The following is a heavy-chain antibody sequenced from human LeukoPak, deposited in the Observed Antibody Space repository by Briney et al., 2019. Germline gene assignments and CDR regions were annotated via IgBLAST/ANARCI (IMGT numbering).Heavy chain of an antibody. V-gene: IGHV3-15*01. CDR3: TTYRSWNGGVIDY. J-gene: IGHJ4*02. CDR1: GFXFSNAW. Sequence: GGSLRLSCAASGFXFSNAWISWVRQAPGKGLEWIGRIKSKTDGGTTDYAAPVKGRFTISRDDSKNTLYLQMNSLKTEDTAVYYCTTYRSWNGGVIDYWGQGTLVTVSS. CDR2: IKSKTDGGTT. D-gene: IGHD1-1*01.